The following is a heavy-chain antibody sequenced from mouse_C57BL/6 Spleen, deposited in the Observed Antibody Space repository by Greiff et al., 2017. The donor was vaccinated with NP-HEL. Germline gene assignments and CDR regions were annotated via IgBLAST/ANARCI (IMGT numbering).Heavy chain of an antibody. J-gene: IGHJ2*01. V-gene: IGHV14-1*01. CDR3: TTEELGGYFDY. D-gene: IGHD4-1*01. CDR1: GFNIKDYY. CDR2: IDPEDGDT. Sequence: VQLQQSGAELVRPGASVKLSCTASGFNIKDYYMHWVKQRPEQGLEWIGRIDPEDGDTEYAPKFQGKATMTAETSSNTAYLQLSSLTSEDTAVDYCTTEELGGYFDYWGQGTTLTVSS.